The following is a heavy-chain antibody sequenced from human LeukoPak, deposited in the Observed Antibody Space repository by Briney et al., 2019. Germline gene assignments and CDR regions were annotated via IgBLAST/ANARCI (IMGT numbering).Heavy chain of an antibody. D-gene: IGHD6-13*01. V-gene: IGHV3-9*01. CDR3: ASLAVAGDYYYYGMDV. CDR1: GFTFDDYA. CDR2: ISWNSGSI. J-gene: IGHJ6*02. Sequence: GGSLRLSCAASGFTFDDYAMHWVRQAPGKGLEWVSGISWNSGSIGYADSVKGRFTISRDNAKNSLYLQMSSLRAEDTALYYCASLAVAGDYYYYGMDVWGQGTTVTVSS.